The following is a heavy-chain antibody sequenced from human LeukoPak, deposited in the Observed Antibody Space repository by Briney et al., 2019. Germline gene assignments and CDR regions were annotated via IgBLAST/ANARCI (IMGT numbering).Heavy chain of an antibody. CDR3: ARAELSSAGGIADY. Sequence: ASVKVSCKASGYTFTSYGISWVRQAPGQGLEWMGGIIPIFGTANYAQKFQGRVTITADESTSTAYMELSSLRSDDTAVYYCARAELSSAGGIADYWGQGTLVTVSS. V-gene: IGHV1-69*13. CDR1: GYTFTSYG. CDR2: IIPIFGTA. D-gene: IGHD1-26*01. J-gene: IGHJ4*02.